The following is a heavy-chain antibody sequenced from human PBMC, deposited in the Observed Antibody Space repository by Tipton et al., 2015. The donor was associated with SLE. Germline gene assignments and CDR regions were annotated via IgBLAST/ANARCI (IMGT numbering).Heavy chain of an antibody. CDR3: ARDQAVAGSYYFDY. D-gene: IGHD6-19*01. V-gene: IGHV4-4*07. CDR1: GGSISSYY. Sequence: TLSLTCTVSGGSISSYYWSWIRQPAGKGLEWIGRIYTSGRTNYNPSLKSRVTMSVDTSKNQFSLKLSSVTAADTAVYYCARDQAVAGSYYFDYWGQGTLVTVSS. CDR2: IYTSGRT. J-gene: IGHJ4*02.